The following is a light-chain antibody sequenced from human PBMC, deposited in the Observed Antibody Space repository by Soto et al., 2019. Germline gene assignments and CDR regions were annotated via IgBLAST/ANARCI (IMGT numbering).Light chain of an antibody. CDR1: QSISSY. V-gene: IGKV1-5*03. CDR3: QQYNSYSYT. CDR2: KAS. Sequence: DIPMTQSPSTLSASVGDRVTIACRASQSISSYLARYQQKPGKAPNLLIYKASNLASGVPSRFTGGGSGTDFTLTINSLQPDDSATYFCQQYNSYSYTFGQGTKLEIK. J-gene: IGKJ2*01.